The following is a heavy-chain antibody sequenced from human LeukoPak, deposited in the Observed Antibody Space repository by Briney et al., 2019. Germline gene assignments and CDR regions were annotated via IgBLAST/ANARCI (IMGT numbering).Heavy chain of an antibody. Sequence: PGGSLRLSCAASGFTFSNYSMSWVRQAPGKGLEWVSYIRSSSSTIYYADSVRGRFTISRDNSKNTLYLQMNSLRAEDTAVYYCAKDPDSSGWLLPLDYWGQGTLVTVSS. V-gene: IGHV3-48*01. CDR3: AKDPDSSGWLLPLDY. CDR1: GFTFSNYS. CDR2: IRSSSSTI. D-gene: IGHD6-19*01. J-gene: IGHJ4*02.